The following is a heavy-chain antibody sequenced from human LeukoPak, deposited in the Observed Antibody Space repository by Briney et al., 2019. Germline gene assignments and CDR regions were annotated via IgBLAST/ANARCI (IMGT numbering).Heavy chain of an antibody. CDR3: ARIAYCSSTSCSDAFDM. CDR2: ISGHNGDT. CDR1: GYTFTSYG. J-gene: IGHJ3*02. D-gene: IGHD2-2*01. Sequence: ASVKVSCKASGYTFTSYGLSWVRQVPGQGLEWLGWISGHNGDTNYAQKLQGRLTVTTDTSTSTAYMELGSLRSDDTAMYYCARIAYCSSTSCSDAFDMRGQGTMVTVSS. V-gene: IGHV1-18*01.